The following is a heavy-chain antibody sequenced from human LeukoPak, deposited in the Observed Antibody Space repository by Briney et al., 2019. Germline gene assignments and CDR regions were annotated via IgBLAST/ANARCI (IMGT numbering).Heavy chain of an antibody. J-gene: IGHJ3*02. Sequence: ASVKVSCKASGYTFTSYDINWVRQATGQGLEGKGWMKPNSGNTGYAQKFQGRVTMTRNTSISTAYMELSSLRSEDTAVYYCARVISRIVVVITGESDAFDIWGQGTMVTVSS. CDR1: GYTFTSYD. V-gene: IGHV1-8*01. CDR3: ARVISRIVVVITGESDAFDI. CDR2: MKPNSGNT. D-gene: IGHD3-22*01.